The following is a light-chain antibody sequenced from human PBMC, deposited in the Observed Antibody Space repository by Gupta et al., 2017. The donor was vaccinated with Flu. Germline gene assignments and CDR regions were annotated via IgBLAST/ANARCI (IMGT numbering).Light chain of an antibody. CDR3: CAHAGNVNVM. CDR2: EVT. J-gene: IGLJ3*02. V-gene: IGLV2-8*01. Sequence: SVISSCTGSSSDGGDYNYVSWDTHDPARAHILLVYEVTKRPAGVPDCFAVSKAGNTAFLTVSARQKEEEAVYYVCAHAGNVNVMFGGGTKLTVV. CDR1: SSDGGDYNY.